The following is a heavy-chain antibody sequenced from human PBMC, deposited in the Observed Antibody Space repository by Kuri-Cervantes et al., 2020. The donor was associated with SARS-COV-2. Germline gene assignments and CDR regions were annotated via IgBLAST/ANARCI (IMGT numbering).Heavy chain of an antibody. CDR3: ARSTYGYCSSTSCSPGGAFDI. CDR2: IYHSGST. V-gene: IGHV4-38-2*01. D-gene: IGHD2-2*01. Sequence: GSLRLSCAVYGGPFSGYYWGWIRQPPGKGLEWIGSIYHSGSTYYNPSLKSRVTISVDTSKNQFSLKLSSVTAADTAVYYCARSTYGYCSSTSCSPGGAFDIWGQGTMVTVSS. J-gene: IGHJ3*02. CDR1: GGPFSGYY.